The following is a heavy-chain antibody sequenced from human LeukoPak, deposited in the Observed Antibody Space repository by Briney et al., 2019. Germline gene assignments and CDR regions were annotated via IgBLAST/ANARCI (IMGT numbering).Heavy chain of an antibody. CDR2: INGSGSST. J-gene: IGHJ2*01. D-gene: IGHD3-3*01. Sequence: QPGGSLRLSCAASGFTFSSRAMSWVRQAPGKGLEWVSAINGSGSSTYYADSVKGRVSISRDNSKNTLYLQMNSLRVEDTALYYCARDFWDDFEYFDLWGRGTLVTVSS. V-gene: IGHV3-23*01. CDR3: ARDFWDDFEYFDL. CDR1: GFTFSSRA.